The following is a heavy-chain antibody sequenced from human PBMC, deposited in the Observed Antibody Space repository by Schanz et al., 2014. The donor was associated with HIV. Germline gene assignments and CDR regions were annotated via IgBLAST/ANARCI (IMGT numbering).Heavy chain of an antibody. J-gene: IGHJ4*02. V-gene: IGHV3-9*01. CDR2: ISWNSGSI. D-gene: IGHD1-1*01. Sequence: EVQLVESGGGLVQPGRSLRLSCAASGFTFDDYAMHWVRQAPGKGLEWVSGISWNSGSIGYADSVKGRFTISRDNSKNTLFLQMNSLRAEDTAMYYCARVKDTNDPYYFDYWGQGTLVTVSS. CDR1: GFTFDDYA. CDR3: ARVKDTNDPYYFDY.